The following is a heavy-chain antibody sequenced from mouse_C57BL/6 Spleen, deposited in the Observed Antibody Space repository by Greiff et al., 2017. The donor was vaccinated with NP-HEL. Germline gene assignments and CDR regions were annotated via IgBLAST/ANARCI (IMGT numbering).Heavy chain of an antibody. CDR3: ARSYYYGTWYFDV. D-gene: IGHD2-1*01. V-gene: IGHV1-82*01. J-gene: IGHJ1*03. Sequence: QVQLQQSGPELVKPGASVKISCKASGYAFSSSWMNWVKQRPGKGLEWIGRIYPGDGDTNYNGKFKGKATLTADKSSSTAYMQLSSLTSEDSAAYFCARSYYYGTWYFDVWGTGTTVTVSS. CDR2: IYPGDGDT. CDR1: GYAFSSSW.